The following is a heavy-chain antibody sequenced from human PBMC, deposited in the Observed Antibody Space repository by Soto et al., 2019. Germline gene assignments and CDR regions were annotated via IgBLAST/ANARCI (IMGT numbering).Heavy chain of an antibody. CDR2: ISSSSSYI. V-gene: IGHV3-21*01. D-gene: IGHD6-13*01. CDR1: GFTFSSYS. J-gene: IGHJ3*02. CDR3: ARDEGYSGYSSSWYCAFDI. Sequence: GGSLRLSCAASGFTFSSYSMNWVRQAPGKGLEWVSSISSSSSYIYYADSVKGRFTISRDNAKNSLYLQMNSLRAEDTAVYYCARDEGYSGYSSSWYCAFDIWGQGTMVTVSS.